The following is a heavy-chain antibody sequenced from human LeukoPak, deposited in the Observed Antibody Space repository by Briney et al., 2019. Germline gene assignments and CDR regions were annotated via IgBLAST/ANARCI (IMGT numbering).Heavy chain of an antibody. CDR2: INHSGST. CDR1: GGSFSGYY. V-gene: IGHV4-34*01. CDR3: ARDACSGGSCYVAY. D-gene: IGHD2-15*01. J-gene: IGHJ4*02. Sequence: TSETLSLTCAVYGGSFSGYYWSWIRQPPGKGLEWIGEINHSGSTNYNPSLKSRVTISVDTSKNQFSLKLSSVTAADTAVYYCARDACSGGSCYVAYWGQGTLVTVSS.